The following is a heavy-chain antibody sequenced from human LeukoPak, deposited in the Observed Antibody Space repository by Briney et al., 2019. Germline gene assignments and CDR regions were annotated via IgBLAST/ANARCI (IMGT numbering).Heavy chain of an antibody. J-gene: IGHJ6*02. CDR1: GFTFGDYA. V-gene: IGHV3-49*03. CDR3: SRDSYGYQPEFGFAV. D-gene: IGHD5-24*01. CDR2: IAGKTHTGTT. Sequence: PGGSLRLSCTAAGFTFGDYAISWFRQAPGKGLQWVGFIAGKTHTGTTEYAAFVKGRFSISRDDPKSVAYLEMNSLNTEDTAVYYCSRDSYGYQPEFGFAVWGPGTTVTVSS.